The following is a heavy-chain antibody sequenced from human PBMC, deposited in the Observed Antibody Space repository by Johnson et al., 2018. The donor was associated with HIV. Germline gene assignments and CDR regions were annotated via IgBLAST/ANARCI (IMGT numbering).Heavy chain of an antibody. J-gene: IGHJ3*02. CDR3: TGGWYNLSAFDI. CDR2: IKQDGSEK. V-gene: IGHV3-7*01. D-gene: IGHD6-19*01. Sequence: VQLVESGGGLVQPGGSLRLSCAASGFTFSSYWMSWVRQAPGKGLEWVANIKQDGSEKYYVDSVKGRFTISRDNAKNSLYLQMNSLRAEDTAVYYCTGGWYNLSAFDIWGQVTMVTVSS. CDR1: GFTFSSYW.